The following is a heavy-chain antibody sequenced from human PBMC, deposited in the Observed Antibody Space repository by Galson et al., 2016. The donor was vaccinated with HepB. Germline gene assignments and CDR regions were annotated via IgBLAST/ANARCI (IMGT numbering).Heavy chain of an antibody. Sequence: SLRLSCAASGFIFSTHDMHWVRQVTGKGLEWVSGIETAGDTYYADSVKGRFTISRENGKNSVYLQMNSLSAGDKAVYYCARGKSLWTMPWNYGLDVWGKGTTVTVSS. V-gene: IGHV3-13*01. CDR3: ARGKSLWTMPWNYGLDV. CDR2: IETAGDT. J-gene: IGHJ6*04. CDR1: GFIFSTHD. D-gene: IGHD2-2*01.